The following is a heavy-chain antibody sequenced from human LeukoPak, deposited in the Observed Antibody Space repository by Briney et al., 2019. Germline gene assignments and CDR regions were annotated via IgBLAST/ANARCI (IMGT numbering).Heavy chain of an antibody. V-gene: IGHV3-23*01. Sequence: AGGSLSLSSAASGFTFSSYAMSWVRQAPGKGLEGVSAISGSGGSTYYADSVKGRFTISRDNSKNTLYLQRNSLRAEDTAVYYCAKGPQLLNVYWGQGTLVTVSS. CDR3: AKGPQLLNVY. CDR1: GFTFSSYA. CDR2: ISGSGGST. D-gene: IGHD2-2*01. J-gene: IGHJ4*02.